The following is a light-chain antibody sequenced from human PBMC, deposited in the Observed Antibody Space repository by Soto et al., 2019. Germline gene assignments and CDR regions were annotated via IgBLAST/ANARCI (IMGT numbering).Light chain of an antibody. CDR1: SSDVGGYNY. V-gene: IGLV2-14*01. Sequence: QSALTQPASVSASPGQSITISCTGTSSDVGGYNYVSWYQQHPGKAPKLMIYDVSNRPSGVSNRFSGSKSGNTASLTISGLQAEDEADYYCSSYTGSSTYVVFGGGTKLTVL. CDR2: DVS. CDR3: SSYTGSSTYVV. J-gene: IGLJ2*01.